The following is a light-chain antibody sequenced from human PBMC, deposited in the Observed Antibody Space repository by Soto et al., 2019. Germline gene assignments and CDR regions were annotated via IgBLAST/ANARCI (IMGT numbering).Light chain of an antibody. CDR2: WAS. CDR1: QSILYSSNNQNY. V-gene: IGKV4-1*01. Sequence: DIVMTQSPDSLAVSLGERATINCRSSQSILYSSNNQNYLTWYQQKPGQPPKLLIYWASTRESGVPDRFSGSGSGTDFTLTISSLQAEDVPVYYCQQYYSIPLTFGGGTKVEVK. J-gene: IGKJ4*02. CDR3: QQYYSIPLT.